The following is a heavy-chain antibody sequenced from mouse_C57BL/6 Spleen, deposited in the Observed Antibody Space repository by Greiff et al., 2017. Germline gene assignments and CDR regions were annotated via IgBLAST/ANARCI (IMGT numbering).Heavy chain of an antibody. CDR1: GYAFTNYL. J-gene: IGHJ2*01. CDR3: ARGGAGTGGFDY. CDR2: INPGSGGT. V-gene: IGHV1-54*01. D-gene: IGHD4-1*01. Sequence: QVQLQQSGAELVRPGTSVKVSCKASGYAFTNYLIEWVKQRPGQGLEWIGVINPGSGGTNYNEKFKGKATLTADKSSSTAYMQLSSLTSEDSAVYFCARGGAGTGGFDYWGQGTTLTVSS.